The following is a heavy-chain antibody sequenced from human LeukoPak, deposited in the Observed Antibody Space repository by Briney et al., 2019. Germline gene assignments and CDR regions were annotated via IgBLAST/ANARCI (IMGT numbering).Heavy chain of an antibody. CDR2: ISGSGDST. CDR3: AKGRSSWSILPLDY. D-gene: IGHD6-6*01. V-gene: IGHV3-23*01. Sequence: TGGSLRLSCAASGFTFSSYAMSWVRQVPGKGLEWVSAISGSGDSTYYADSVKGRFTISRDNSKNTLYLQMNSLRAEDTAVYYCAKGRSSWSILPLDYWGQGTLVTVSS. J-gene: IGHJ4*02. CDR1: GFTFSSYA.